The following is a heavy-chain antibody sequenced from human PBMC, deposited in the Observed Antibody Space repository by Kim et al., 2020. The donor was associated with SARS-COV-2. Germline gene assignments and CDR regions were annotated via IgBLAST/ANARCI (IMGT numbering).Heavy chain of an antibody. J-gene: IGHJ4*02. CDR2: MWYDGTHQ. CDR3: ARDLTDEWYYFDY. Sequence: GGSLRLSCAASGFTFSNYGMHWVRQAPGKGLEWVAVMWYDGTHQFYTDSVKGRFSISRDNSKNTLYLQMNSLRAEDTAVYYCARDLTDEWYYFDYWGQGTLVTVSA. CDR1: GFTFSNYG. D-gene: IGHD3-3*01. V-gene: IGHV3-33*01.